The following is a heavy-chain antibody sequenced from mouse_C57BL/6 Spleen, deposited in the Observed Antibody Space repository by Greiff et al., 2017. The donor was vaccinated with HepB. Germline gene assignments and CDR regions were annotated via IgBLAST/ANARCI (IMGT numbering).Heavy chain of an antibody. Sequence: EVQVVESGGGLVKPGGSLKLSCAASGFTFSDYGMHWVRQAPEKGLEWVAYISSGSSTIYYADTVKGRFIISRDNAKNTLFLQMTSLRSEDTAMYYCARGSFTGTWFAYWGQGTLVTVSA. CDR3: ARGSFTGTWFAY. CDR2: ISSGSSTI. CDR1: GFTFSDYG. J-gene: IGHJ3*01. D-gene: IGHD4-1*01. V-gene: IGHV5-17*01.